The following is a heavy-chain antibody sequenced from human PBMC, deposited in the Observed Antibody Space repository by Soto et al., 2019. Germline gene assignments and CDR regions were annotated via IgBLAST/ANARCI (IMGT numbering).Heavy chain of an antibody. CDR3: AKDPTPRTYDFWSGYYRAEAFDI. CDR1: GFTFSSYA. J-gene: IGHJ3*02. V-gene: IGHV3-23*01. CDR2: ISGSGGST. Sequence: EVQLLESGGGLVQPGGSLRLSCAASGFTFSSYAMSWVRQAPGNGLEWVSAISGSGGSTYYADSVKGRFTISRDNSKNTLYLQMNSLRAEDTAVYYCAKDPTPRTYDFWSGYYRAEAFDIWGQGTMVNVSS. D-gene: IGHD3-3*01.